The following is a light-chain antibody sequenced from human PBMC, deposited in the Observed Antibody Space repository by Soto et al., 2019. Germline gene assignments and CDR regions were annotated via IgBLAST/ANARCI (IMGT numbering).Light chain of an antibody. CDR3: QHRSPWPLLT. CDR1: QTVSHY. V-gene: IGKV3-11*01. Sequence: TQSPATVSLSPGESATLSCRASQTVSHYLAWYQQKPGQDPRLLIYYASQRATGIPARFSGSGSGTDYTLTISSREPEDSAVYYCQHRSPWPLLTFGGGTKVEI. J-gene: IGKJ4*01. CDR2: YAS.